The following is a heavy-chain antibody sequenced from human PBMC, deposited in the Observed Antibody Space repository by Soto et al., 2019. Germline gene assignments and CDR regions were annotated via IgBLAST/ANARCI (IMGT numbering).Heavy chain of an antibody. CDR3: ASGKGGGNGVFDI. Sequence: QVQLVQSGAEVKKPGASVKVSCKASGYTFTNYYMHWVRQAPGQGLEWMGIINPSGVATSHAQKFQGRLTMTRDTSTGIVYMDLNSLRFDDTAVYYCASGKGGGNGVFDIWGRGTMVTVSS. CDR1: GYTFTNYY. D-gene: IGHD2-15*01. V-gene: IGHV1-46*01. J-gene: IGHJ3*02. CDR2: INPSGVAT.